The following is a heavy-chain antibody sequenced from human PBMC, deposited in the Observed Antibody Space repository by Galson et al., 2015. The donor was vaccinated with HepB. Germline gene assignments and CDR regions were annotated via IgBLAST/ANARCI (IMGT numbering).Heavy chain of an antibody. CDR3: ARAVVPAAPGDS. V-gene: IGHV1-2*02. J-gene: IGHJ5*01. Sequence: SVKVSCKASPYTFTNYYIRWVRQAPGQGLQWVGWINPSSGRTNYAPSLQDRVAMTRDTPIKTVYMELSSLKFDDSAIYFCARAVVPAAPGDSWGQGTLVTVSS. CDR2: INPSSGRT. D-gene: IGHD2-2*01. CDR1: PYTFTNYY.